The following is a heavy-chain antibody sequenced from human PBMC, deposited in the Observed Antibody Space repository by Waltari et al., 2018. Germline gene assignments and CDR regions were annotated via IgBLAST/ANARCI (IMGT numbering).Heavy chain of an antibody. CDR2: MNPNSGCT. Sequence: QVQLVQSGTEVKKPGASVRVSCKASGYIFIDHYMHGVRQAPGQGLEWRGWMNPNSGCTNYAQKFQGRGTMTRDTSTSTAYMELTRMTSDDTAIYYCARDGGFDFWGQGSLVTVSS. V-gene: IGHV1-2*02. CDR3: ARDGGFDF. D-gene: IGHD2-15*01. CDR1: GYIFIDHY. J-gene: IGHJ4*02.